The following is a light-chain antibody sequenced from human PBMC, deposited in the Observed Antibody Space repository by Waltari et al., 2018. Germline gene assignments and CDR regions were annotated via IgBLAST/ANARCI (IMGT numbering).Light chain of an antibody. V-gene: IGKV3-15*01. J-gene: IGKJ4*01. CDR2: DAS. Sequence: EIVLTQSPVILSLSPGERAVLSCRASRSVSSNYLAWYQQKPGQAPRLRLYDASTRATGVPPMFSGSGSGTEFALTISSLQSEDFAVYSCQQYNDRPLTFGGGTKVEIK. CDR1: RSVSSN. CDR3: QQYNDRPLT.